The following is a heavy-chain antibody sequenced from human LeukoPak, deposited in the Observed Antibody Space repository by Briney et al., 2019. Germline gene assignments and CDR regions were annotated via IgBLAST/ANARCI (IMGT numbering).Heavy chain of an antibody. D-gene: IGHD6-13*01. CDR2: INPNSGGT. V-gene: IGHV1-2*02. CDR1: GYTFTGYY. J-gene: IGHJ5*02. CDR3: ARVREAAAGPNWFDP. Sequence: ASVKVSCKASGYTFTGYYMHWVRQAPGQGLEWMGWINPNSGGTNYAQKFQGRVTMTRDTSISTAYMELSRLRSDDTAVYYCARVREAAAGPNWFDPWGQGTLATVSS.